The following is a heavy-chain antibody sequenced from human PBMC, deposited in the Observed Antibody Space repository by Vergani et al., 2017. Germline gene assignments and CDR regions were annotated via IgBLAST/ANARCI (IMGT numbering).Heavy chain of an antibody. D-gene: IGHD3-3*01. CDR3: ARGGLLRFLEWPDAFDI. CDR2: MNPNSGNT. J-gene: IGHJ3*02. V-gene: IGHV1-8*01. CDR1: GYTFTSYD. Sequence: QVQLVQSGAEVKKPGASVKVSCKASGYTFTSYDINWVRQATGKGLEWMGWMNPNSGNTGYAQKFQGRVTMTRNTSISTAYMELSSLRSEDTAVYYCARGGLLRFLEWPDAFDIWGQGTMVTVSS.